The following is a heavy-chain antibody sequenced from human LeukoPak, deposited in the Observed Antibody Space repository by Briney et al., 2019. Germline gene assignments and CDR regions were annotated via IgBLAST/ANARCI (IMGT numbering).Heavy chain of an antibody. D-gene: IGHD1-26*01. J-gene: IGHJ3*01. CDR3: ARHRGLSYYNAFDV. CDR1: GDSISSFY. Sequence: SETLSLTCSVSGDSISSFYWSWIRQPPGKGVEWIGYIYHTGDTNYNPSLKSRVTISIDTSKNQFSLNLRSVTAADTAVYYCARHRGLSYYNAFDVWGQGTVVTVSS. CDR2: IYHTGDT. V-gene: IGHV4-59*08.